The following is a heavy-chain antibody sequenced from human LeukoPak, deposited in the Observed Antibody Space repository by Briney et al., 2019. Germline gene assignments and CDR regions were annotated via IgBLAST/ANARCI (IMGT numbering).Heavy chain of an antibody. V-gene: IGHV1-2*02. J-gene: IGHJ6*03. Sequence: ASVKVSCKAPGYTFIDSYIQWMRQAPGQGLEWMGWINPNSGGTNYAQKFQGRVTMTRDTSISTAYMELSRLRSDDTAVYYCARDRIAVAGSDYYMDVWGKGTTVTVSS. CDR3: ARDRIAVAGSDYYMDV. D-gene: IGHD6-19*01. CDR2: INPNSGGT. CDR1: GYTFIDSY.